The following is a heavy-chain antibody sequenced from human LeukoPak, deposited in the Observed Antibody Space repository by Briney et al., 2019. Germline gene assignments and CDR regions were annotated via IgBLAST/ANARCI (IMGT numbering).Heavy chain of an antibody. D-gene: IGHD2/OR15-2a*01. CDR3: ARDATFLARAFDI. Sequence: SETLSLTCAVYGGSFSGYYWSWIRQPPGKGLEWIGEINHSGSTNYNPSLKSRVTISVDTSKNQFSLKLSSVTAADTAVYYCARDATFLARAFDIWGQGTLVTVSS. CDR1: GGSFSGYY. CDR2: INHSGST. J-gene: IGHJ3*02. V-gene: IGHV4-34*01.